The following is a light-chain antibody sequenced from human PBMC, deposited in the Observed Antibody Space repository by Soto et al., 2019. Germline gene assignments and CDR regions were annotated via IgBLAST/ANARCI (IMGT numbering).Light chain of an antibody. J-gene: IGKJ1*01. CDR2: GAF. CDR1: QSISNN. CDR3: QQYYNWPRT. Sequence: EIVMTQSPVTLSVSPGERVTLSCRATQSISNNLAWYQQKPGQAPSLVMFGAFTRASGIPARFSGSGSGTEFTLTISSLQSEDFAVYDCQQYYNWPRTFGQGTKVDIK. V-gene: IGKV3-15*01.